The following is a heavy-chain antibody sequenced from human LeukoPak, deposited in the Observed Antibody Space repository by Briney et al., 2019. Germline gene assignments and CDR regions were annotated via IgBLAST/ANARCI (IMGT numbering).Heavy chain of an antibody. D-gene: IGHD6-13*01. CDR1: GFTFSSYS. CDR3: AKVEQQLSYFQH. V-gene: IGHV3-21*01. J-gene: IGHJ1*01. Sequence: PGGSLRLSCAASGFTFSSYSMNWVRQAPGKGLEWVSSISSSSSYIYYADSVKGRFTISRDNSKNTVYLQMNSLRAEDTAVYYCAKVEQQLSYFQHWGQGTLVTVSS. CDR2: ISSSSSYI.